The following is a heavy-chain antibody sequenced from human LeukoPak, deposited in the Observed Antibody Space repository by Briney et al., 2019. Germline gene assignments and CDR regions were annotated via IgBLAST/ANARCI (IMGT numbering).Heavy chain of an antibody. CDR1: GGSIGSYY. J-gene: IGHJ4*02. Sequence: SETLSLTCTVSGGSIGSYYWSWIRQPPGKGLEWIGYIYYSGSTNYNPSLKSRVTISVDTSKNQFSLKLSSVTAADTAVYYCARAPYEAFDYWGQGTLVTVSS. CDR2: IYYSGST. V-gene: IGHV4-59*01. D-gene: IGHD3-3*01. CDR3: ARAPYEAFDY.